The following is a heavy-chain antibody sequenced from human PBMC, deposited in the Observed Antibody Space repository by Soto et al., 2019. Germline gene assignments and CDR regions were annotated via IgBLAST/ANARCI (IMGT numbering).Heavy chain of an antibody. D-gene: IGHD7-27*01. CDR1: GGSISSSSYY. Sequence: PSETLSLTCSVSGGSISSSSYYWGWIRQPPGKALEWIGHTYHSGNPYYNPSLKSRVIISVDRSKNQFSLKVRSVTAADTAVYYCARGPSGDKVDYWGQGTLVTVSS. CDR3: ARGPSGDKVDY. J-gene: IGHJ4*02. CDR2: TYHSGNP. V-gene: IGHV4-39*07.